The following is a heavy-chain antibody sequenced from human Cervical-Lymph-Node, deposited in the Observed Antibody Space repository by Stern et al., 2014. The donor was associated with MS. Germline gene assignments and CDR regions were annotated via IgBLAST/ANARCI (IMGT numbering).Heavy chain of an antibody. D-gene: IGHD1-14*01. CDR1: GFTFNNYA. Sequence: EVQLVESGGGLVQPGESLRLACAMSGFTFNNYATSWVRQAAGRGLEWVSSVRANGEYTWYADSVKGRFSISRDNSRNTVYLQMNCLRGDDTAVYYCARDVVTSTTRAPYGVDVWGQGTTVTVSS. CDR3: ARDVVTSTTRAPYGVDV. V-gene: IGHV3-23*04. J-gene: IGHJ6*02. CDR2: VRANGEYT.